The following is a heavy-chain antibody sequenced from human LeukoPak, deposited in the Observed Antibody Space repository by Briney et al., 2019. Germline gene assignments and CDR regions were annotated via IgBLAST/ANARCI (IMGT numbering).Heavy chain of an antibody. J-gene: IGHJ4*02. CDR2: ISGSGGST. CDR3: AFRGYSSSWYTLGY. D-gene: IGHD6-13*01. V-gene: IGHV3-23*01. Sequence: PGGSVRLSCAASGFTFSSYAMSWVRQASGKGLEWVSAISGSGGSTYYADSVKGRFTISRDNSKNTLYLQMNSLRAEDTAVYYCAFRGYSSSWYTLGYWGQGTLVTVSS. CDR1: GFTFSSYA.